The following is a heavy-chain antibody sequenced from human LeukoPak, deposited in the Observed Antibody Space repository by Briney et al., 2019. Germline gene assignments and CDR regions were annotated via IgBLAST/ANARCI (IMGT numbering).Heavy chain of an antibody. V-gene: IGHV1-69*05. CDR1: GGTFSSYA. CDR2: IIPIFGTA. J-gene: IGHJ4*02. D-gene: IGHD3-22*01. Sequence: SVKVSCKASGGTFSSYAISWVRQAPGQGLEWMGGIIPIFGTANYAQKFQGRVTITTDESTSTAYMELSSLRSEDTAVYYCARKGLAYYDSSGYCYGGDFDYWGQGTLVTVSS. CDR3: ARKGLAYYDSSGYCYGGDFDY.